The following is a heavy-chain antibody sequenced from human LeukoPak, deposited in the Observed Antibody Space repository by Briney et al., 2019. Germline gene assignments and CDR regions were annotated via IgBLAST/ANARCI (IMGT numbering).Heavy chain of an antibody. D-gene: IGHD2-2*01. CDR3: TVPAPGGTWSAP. V-gene: IGHV3-73*01. CDR1: GGSFSGSA. J-gene: IGHJ5*02. CDR2: IRGAGYSDAP. Sequence: GGSLRLSCAASGGSFSGSAIHWVRQAPGKGLEWVGRIRGAGYSDAPAYVAWVRGTFTISRDHSKSTAYLQMTSPKAEDTAVYYCTVPAPGGTWSAPWGPGTLVTASS.